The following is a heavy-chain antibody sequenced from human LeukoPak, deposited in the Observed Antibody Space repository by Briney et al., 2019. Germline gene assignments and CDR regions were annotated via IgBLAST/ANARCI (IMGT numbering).Heavy chain of an antibody. CDR1: GGTFSSYA. D-gene: IGHD4-23*01. CDR3: ARVGTTVVTADY. CDR2: IIPIFGTA. J-gene: IGHJ4*02. V-gene: IGHV1-69*13. Sequence: ASVKVSCKASGGTFSSYAISWVRQAPGQGLEWMGGIIPIFGTANYAQKFQGRVTITADESTSTAYMELSSLRSEDTAVYYCARVGTTVVTADYWGQGTLVTVSS.